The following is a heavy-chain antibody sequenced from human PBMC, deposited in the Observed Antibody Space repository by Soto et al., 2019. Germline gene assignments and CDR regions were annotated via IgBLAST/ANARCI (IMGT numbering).Heavy chain of an antibody. V-gene: IGHV1-69*12. CDR1: GGTFSSYA. D-gene: IGHD2-15*01. Sequence: QVQLVQSGAEVKKPGSSVKVSCKASGGTFSSYAISWVRQAPGQGLEWMGGIIPIFGTANYAQKFQGRVTITADETTRTAYMELSSLRSEDTAEYYGARGPLEVVGAWYCDYWGKGTLVTVSS. CDR2: IIPIFGTA. CDR3: ARGPLEVVGAWYCDY. J-gene: IGHJ4*02.